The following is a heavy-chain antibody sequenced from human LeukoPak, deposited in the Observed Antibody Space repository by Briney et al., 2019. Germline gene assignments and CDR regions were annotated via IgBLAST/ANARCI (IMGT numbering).Heavy chain of an antibody. CDR3: ARMTTGHDF. V-gene: IGHV4-34*01. D-gene: IGHD4-17*01. J-gene: IGHJ4*02. Sequence: SQTLSLTCAVSGTSFSSYYWSWIRQPPGKGLEWIGEVNHSGYTNDNPSLKSRVTISVDTSKNQFSLRLRSVTAADTAVYFCARMTTGHDFWGQGTLVTVSS. CDR2: VNHSGYT. CDR1: GTSFSSYY.